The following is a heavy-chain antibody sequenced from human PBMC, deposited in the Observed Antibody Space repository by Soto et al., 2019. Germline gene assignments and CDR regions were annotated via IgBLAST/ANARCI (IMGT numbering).Heavy chain of an antibody. CDR3: AKGVSRSTSHDNAFDI. CDR2: ISGSGSST. Sequence: EVQLLESGGGLVQPGGSLRLSCAASGFTFSTYAMSWVRQAPGKGLEWVSVISGSGSSTYYADSVKGRFTFSRDNSKNTRYLQMNSLRAEDTAVYYCAKGVSRSTSHDNAFDIWGQGTMVTVSA. D-gene: IGHD3-22*01. CDR1: GFTFSTYA. V-gene: IGHV3-23*01. J-gene: IGHJ3*02.